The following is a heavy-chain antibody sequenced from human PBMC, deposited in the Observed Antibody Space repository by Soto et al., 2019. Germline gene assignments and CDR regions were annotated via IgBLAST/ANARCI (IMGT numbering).Heavy chain of an antibody. CDR1: GYSFTAYC. CDR3: ARSSGTYSDFDY. Sequence: ASVRVSCKASGYSFTAYCVHWVRQAPGQGFEWMGWINPNSGGTNYAQRFQGRVAMTTDTSTNTAYMELNGLKSDDTALYFCARSSGTYSDFDYWGQGTQVTVSS. D-gene: IGHD1-26*01. J-gene: IGHJ4*01. V-gene: IGHV1-2*02. CDR2: INPNSGGT.